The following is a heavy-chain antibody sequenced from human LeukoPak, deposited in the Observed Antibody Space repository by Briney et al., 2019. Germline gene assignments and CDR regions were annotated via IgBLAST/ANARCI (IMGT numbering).Heavy chain of an antibody. V-gene: IGHV3-30*04. CDR2: ISYDGSNK. D-gene: IGHD3-10*01. CDR1: GFTFSSYA. Sequence: PGGSLRLSCAASGFTFSSYAMHWVRQAPGRGLEWVAVISYDGSNKYYADSVKGRFTISRDNSKNTLYLQMNSLRAEDTAVYYCAREGGSGSYHFDYWGQGTLVTASS. J-gene: IGHJ4*02. CDR3: AREGGSGSYHFDY.